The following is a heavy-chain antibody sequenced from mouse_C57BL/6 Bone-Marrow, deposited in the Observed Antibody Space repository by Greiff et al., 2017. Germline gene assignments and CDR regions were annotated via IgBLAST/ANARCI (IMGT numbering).Heavy chain of an antibody. Sequence: QVQLKQPGAELVKPGASVKLSCKASGYTFTSYWMHWVKQRPGRGLEWIGRIDPNSGGTKYNEKFKSKATLTVDKPSSTAYMQLSSLTSEDSAVYYCARKGDGSSIYAMDYWGQGTSVTVSS. CDR2: IDPNSGGT. D-gene: IGHD1-1*01. J-gene: IGHJ4*01. V-gene: IGHV1-72*01. CDR1: GYTFTSYW. CDR3: ARKGDGSSIYAMDY.